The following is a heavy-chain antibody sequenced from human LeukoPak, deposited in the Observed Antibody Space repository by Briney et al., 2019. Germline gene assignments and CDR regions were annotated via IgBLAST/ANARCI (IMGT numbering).Heavy chain of an antibody. J-gene: IGHJ4*02. V-gene: IGHV3-23*01. Sequence: QPGGSLRLSCAASGFTFSSYAMSWVRQAPGKGLEWVSAISGSGGSTYYADFVKGRFTISRDNSKNTLYLQMNSLRAEDTAVYYCAKGPSVVPAASRFDYWGQGTLVTVSS. D-gene: IGHD2-2*01. CDR3: AKGPSVVPAASRFDY. CDR2: ISGSGGST. CDR1: GFTFSSYA.